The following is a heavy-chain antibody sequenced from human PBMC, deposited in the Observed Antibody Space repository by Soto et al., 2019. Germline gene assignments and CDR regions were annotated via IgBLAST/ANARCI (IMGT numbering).Heavy chain of an antibody. J-gene: IGHJ4*02. D-gene: IGHD2-15*01. Sequence: EVQLVESGGGLVQPGGSLRLSCVASGLTLSRYWMSWVRQAPGKGLEWVANIKEDGGKTYYVDSVKGRFTISRDNAKNAVYLQMNSLRVVDKSVYYCSRDYSGPGPDWGQGTLVIVSS. CDR2: IKEDGGKT. V-gene: IGHV3-7*04. CDR1: GLTLSRYW. CDR3: SRDYSGPGPD.